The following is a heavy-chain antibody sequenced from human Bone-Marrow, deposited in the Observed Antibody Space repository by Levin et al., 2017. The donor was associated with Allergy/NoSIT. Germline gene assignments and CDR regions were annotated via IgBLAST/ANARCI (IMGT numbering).Heavy chain of an antibody. Sequence: GESLKISCAASGFTFSSYGMHWVRQAPGKGLEWVAVIWYDGSNKYYADSVKGRFTISRDNSKNTLYLQMNSLRAEDTAVYYCARDTIVVVPAASYYYYYYYMDVWGKGTTVTVSS. CDR3: ARDTIVVVPAASYYYYYYYMDV. V-gene: IGHV3-33*01. CDR2: IWYDGSNK. D-gene: IGHD2-2*01. J-gene: IGHJ6*03. CDR1: GFTFSSYG.